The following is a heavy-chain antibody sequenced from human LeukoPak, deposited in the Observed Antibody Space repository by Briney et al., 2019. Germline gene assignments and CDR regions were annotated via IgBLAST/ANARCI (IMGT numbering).Heavy chain of an antibody. CDR1: GGTFSSYA. J-gene: IGHJ4*02. V-gene: IGHV1-69*04. Sequence: SVKVSCKASGGTFSSYAISWVRQAPGQGLEWMGRIIPILGIANYAQKFQGRVTITADKSTSTAYMELSSLRSEDTAVYYCATVQYQLLRVYFDYWGQGTLVTVSS. CDR3: ATVQYQLLRVYFDY. D-gene: IGHD2-2*01. CDR2: IIPILGIA.